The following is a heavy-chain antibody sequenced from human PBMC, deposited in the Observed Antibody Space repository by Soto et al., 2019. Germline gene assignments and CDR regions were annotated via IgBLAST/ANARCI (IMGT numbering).Heavy chain of an antibody. J-gene: IGHJ6*02. V-gene: IGHV1-2*02. CDR1: GGNFSGDA. D-gene: IGHD3-9*01. Sequence: APVKLAWKGSGGNFSGDAGRCLRQAPGQGIEWMGWINPITGDTNYAQKFPGTVTMTRDASTRTSYMDLTRLRSDDTGVDFCARAPNPLYDILTGSRFGLDVWGQGSTDTVTS. CDR3: ARAPNPLYDILTGSRFGLDV. CDR2: INPITGDT.